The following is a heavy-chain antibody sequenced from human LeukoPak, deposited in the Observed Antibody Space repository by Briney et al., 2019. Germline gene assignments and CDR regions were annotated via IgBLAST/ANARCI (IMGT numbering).Heavy chain of an antibody. CDR2: MSYSGAT. Sequence: SETLSLTCTVSGGSISSSSYNWGWIRQSPGEGLQWITSMSYSGATYYNPSLQSRVTISVDTSKNQFSLKLYSVTAAATAVYYCARHCRAVLVVPVARGDYFDYLGQGTLVTVSS. V-gene: IGHV4-39*01. J-gene: IGHJ4*02. D-gene: IGHD2-2*01. CDR1: GGSISSSSYN. CDR3: ARHCRAVLVVPVARGDYFDY.